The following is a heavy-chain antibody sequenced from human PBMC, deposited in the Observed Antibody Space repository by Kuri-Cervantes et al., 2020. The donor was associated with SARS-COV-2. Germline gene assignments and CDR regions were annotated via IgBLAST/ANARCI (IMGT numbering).Heavy chain of an antibody. V-gene: IGHV1-2*04. CDR2: IHPNSGGT. J-gene: IGHJ3*02. CDR3: ARSTPLRRLVVISQGGAFDI. D-gene: IGHD3-22*01. Sequence: GESLKISCKASGYTFTGYYMHWVRQTPGQGLEWMGWIHPNSGGTNYAQKFQGWVTMTRDTSISTVYMELSRLRSDDTAVYYCARSTPLRRLVVISQGGAFDIWGQGTMVTVSS. CDR1: GYTFTGYY.